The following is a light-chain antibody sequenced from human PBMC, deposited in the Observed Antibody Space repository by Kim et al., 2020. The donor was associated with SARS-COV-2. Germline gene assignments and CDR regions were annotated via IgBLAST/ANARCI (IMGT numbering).Light chain of an antibody. CDR3: SSYAGSNNLV. V-gene: IGLV2-8*01. CDR1: RHCGGGYNY. J-gene: IGLJ2*01. Sequence: GPAVPHPRTGTRHCGGGYNYVSWYQQHPGKAPKLMIYEVSKRPSGVPDRFSGSKSGNTASLTVSGLQAEDEADYYCSSYAGSNNLVFGGGTQLTVL. CDR2: EVS.